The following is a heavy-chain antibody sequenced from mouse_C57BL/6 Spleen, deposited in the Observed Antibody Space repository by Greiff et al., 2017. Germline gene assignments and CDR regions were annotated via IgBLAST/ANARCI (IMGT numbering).Heavy chain of an antibody. CDR1: GYSFSSYW. V-gene: IGHV1-80*01. CDR3: AGYEPDGYYGDY. D-gene: IGHD2-3*01. Sequence: QVQLQQSGAELVKPGASVKISCKASGYSFSSYWMNWVKQRPGKGLEWIGQIYPGDGDTNYNGKFKGKATLTADKSSSTAYMQLSSLTSEDSAVYFCAGYEPDGYYGDYWGQGTSVTVSS. CDR2: IYPGDGDT. J-gene: IGHJ4*01.